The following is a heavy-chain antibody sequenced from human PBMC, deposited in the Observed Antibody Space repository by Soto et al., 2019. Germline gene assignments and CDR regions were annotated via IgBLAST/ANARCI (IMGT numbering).Heavy chain of an antibody. Sequence: QVRLQESGPGLVKSSQTLSLTCSVSGGAINSDYYYWGWVRQPPGKGLEWIGYMYSSGSTYSNPSLKTPVATSVHTSQNHFSLSLTSVTAADTAVYSCVIGMDCATVVACHRSFDSWGQGIPVTVSS. D-gene: IGHD2-8*01. CDR3: VIGMDCATVVACHRSFDS. CDR2: MYSSGST. J-gene: IGHJ4*02. V-gene: IGHV4-30-4*01. CDR1: GGAINSDYYY.